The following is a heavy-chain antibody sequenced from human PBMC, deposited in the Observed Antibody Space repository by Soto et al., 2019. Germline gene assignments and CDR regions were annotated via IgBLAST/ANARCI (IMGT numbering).Heavy chain of an antibody. D-gene: IGHD6-13*01. J-gene: IGHJ3*02. Sequence: QVQLVESGGGVVQPGRSLRLSCAASGFTFSNFAMYWVRQAPAKGLEWMAVISYDGGNENYADSVKGRFTICRDNTENSLYLQMNILRPEDTAVYYCARRIPVSGPYGAFDIWGPGTMVIVSS. CDR3: ARRIPVSGPYGAFDI. CDR2: ISYDGGNE. V-gene: IGHV3-30*03. CDR1: GFTFSNFA.